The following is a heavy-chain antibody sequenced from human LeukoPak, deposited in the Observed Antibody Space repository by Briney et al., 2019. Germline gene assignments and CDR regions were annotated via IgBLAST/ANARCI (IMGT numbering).Heavy chain of an antibody. Sequence: GGSLRLSCAGSGFTFSSYAMSWVRQAPGEGLEWVSTISGSGGAGIYYADSVKGRFTVSRDNSRNTLYLPMNSLRAEDTAVYYCVKDRGGSPFYGMDVWGQGTTVTVSS. CDR2: ISGSGGAGI. D-gene: IGHD1-26*01. V-gene: IGHV3-23*01. CDR1: GFTFSSYA. J-gene: IGHJ6*02. CDR3: VKDRGGSPFYGMDV.